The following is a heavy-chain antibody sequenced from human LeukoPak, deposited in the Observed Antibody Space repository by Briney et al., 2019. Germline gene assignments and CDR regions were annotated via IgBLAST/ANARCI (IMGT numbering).Heavy chain of an antibody. D-gene: IGHD3-10*01. Sequence: SETLSLTCAVYGGSFSGYYWSWIRQPPGKGLEWIGEINHSGNTNYNPSLKSRVTISVDTSKNQFSLKLSSVTAADTAVYYCARGLGFGVPKSYYYYYYGMDVWGQGTTVTVSS. J-gene: IGHJ6*02. CDR2: INHSGNT. CDR3: ARGLGFGVPKSYYYYYYGMDV. CDR1: GGSFSGYY. V-gene: IGHV4-34*01.